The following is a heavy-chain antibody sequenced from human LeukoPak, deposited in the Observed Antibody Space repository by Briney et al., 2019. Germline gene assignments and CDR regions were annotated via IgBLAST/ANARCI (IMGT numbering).Heavy chain of an antibody. J-gene: IGHJ4*02. Sequence: GASVKVSGRASGYTFTSYYMHWVRQAPGQGLEWMGIINPSGGSTSYAQKFQGRVTMTRDTSTRTVDMELSSLRSEDTVVYYCARTTYYYDTSGYYDYWGQGTLVTVSS. CDR2: INPSGGST. CDR1: GYTFTSYY. V-gene: IGHV1-46*01. CDR3: ARTTYYYDTSGYYDY. D-gene: IGHD3-22*01.